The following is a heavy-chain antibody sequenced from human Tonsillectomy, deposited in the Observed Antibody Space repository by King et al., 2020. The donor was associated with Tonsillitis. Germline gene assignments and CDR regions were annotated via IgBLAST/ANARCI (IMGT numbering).Heavy chain of an antibody. CDR3: AGGAGSNSPFDY. CDR1: GFTFSTYC. V-gene: IGHV3-74*01. D-gene: IGHD4-23*01. Sequence: VQLVESGGGLVQPGGSLRLSCTASGFTFSTYCMHWARQAPGKGLVWVTRINRDGSSTTYADSVKGRFTISRDNAKNTLYLQMNSLRAEDTAVYYCAGGAGSNSPFDYWGQGTLVTVSS. J-gene: IGHJ4*02. CDR2: INRDGSST.